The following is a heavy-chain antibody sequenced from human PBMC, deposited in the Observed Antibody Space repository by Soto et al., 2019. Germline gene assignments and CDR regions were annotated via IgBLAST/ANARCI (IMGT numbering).Heavy chain of an antibody. D-gene: IGHD4-17*01. CDR3: ARVVPPDYGGKKDYYYGMDV. CDR2: IIPIFGTA. Sequence: SVKVSCKASGGTFSSYAISWVRQAPGQGLEWMGGIIPIFGTANYAQKFQGRVTITADESTSTAYMELSSLRSEDTAVYYCARVVPPDYGGKKDYYYGMDVWGQGTTVTVSS. V-gene: IGHV1-69*13. J-gene: IGHJ6*02. CDR1: GGTFSSYA.